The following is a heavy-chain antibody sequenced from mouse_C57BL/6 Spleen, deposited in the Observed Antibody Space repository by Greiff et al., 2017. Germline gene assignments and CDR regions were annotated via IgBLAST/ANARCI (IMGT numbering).Heavy chain of an antibody. V-gene: IGHV1-81*01. J-gene: IGHJ1*03. D-gene: IGHD1-1*01. CDR1: GYTFTSYG. CDR2: IYPRSGNT. CDR3: ARWSITTVVEYFDV. Sequence: VQLQQSGAELARPGASVKLSCKASGYTFTSYGLSWVKQRTGQGLEWIGEIYPRSGNTYYNEKFKGKATLTADKSSSTAYMELRSLTSEDSAVYFCARWSITTVVEYFDVWGTGTTVTVSS.